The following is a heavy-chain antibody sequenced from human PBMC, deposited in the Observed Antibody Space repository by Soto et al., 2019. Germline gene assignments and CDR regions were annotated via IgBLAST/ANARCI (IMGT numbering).Heavy chain of an antibody. CDR2: IDPTHGRT. CDR1: GYTFTTYY. CDR3: ARVPYDTTGYYDF. Sequence: ASVKISCKAAGYTFTTYYMHWVRQAPGQGLEWMGVIDPTHGRTTYAQKFQGRVTMTSDTSTNTVYMELSSLKSEDTAVYYCARVPYDTTGYYDFWGQGTLVTVSS. D-gene: IGHD3-22*01. V-gene: IGHV1-46*01. J-gene: IGHJ4*02.